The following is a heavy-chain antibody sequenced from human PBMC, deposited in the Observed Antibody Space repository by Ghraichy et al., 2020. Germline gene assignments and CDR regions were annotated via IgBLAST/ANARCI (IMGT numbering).Heavy chain of an antibody. J-gene: IGHJ3*02. D-gene: IGHD3-3*01. CDR1: GFTFSGSA. Sequence: LSLTCAASGFTFSGSAMHWVRQASGKGLEWVGRIRSKANSYATAYAASVKGRFTISRDDSKNTAYLQMNSLKTEDTAVYYCTRQRDYDFWSGYLNAFDIWGQGTMVTVSS. V-gene: IGHV3-73*01. CDR2: IRSKANSYAT. CDR3: TRQRDYDFWSGYLNAFDI.